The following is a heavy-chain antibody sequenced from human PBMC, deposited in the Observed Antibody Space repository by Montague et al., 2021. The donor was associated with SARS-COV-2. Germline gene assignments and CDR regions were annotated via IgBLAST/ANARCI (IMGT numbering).Heavy chain of an antibody. CDR2: ISSSGSTK. Sequence: SLRLSCAASGFTFSSYYMNWVRQAPGKGLEWVSYISSSGSTKYYADSVKGRFTISRDNAKKSLYLQMNSLRAEDTAVYYCAAGYYARGSYRALDYWGQGTLLTVPS. J-gene: IGHJ4*02. V-gene: IGHV3-48*01. D-gene: IGHD3-16*02. CDR1: GFTFSSYY. CDR3: AAGYYARGSYRALDY.